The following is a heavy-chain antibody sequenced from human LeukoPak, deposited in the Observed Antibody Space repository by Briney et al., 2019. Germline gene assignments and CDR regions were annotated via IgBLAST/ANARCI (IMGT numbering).Heavy chain of an antibody. CDR3: ARGSSNWSNAFDI. V-gene: IGHV4-59*01. CDR2: NHYTGST. J-gene: IGHJ3*02. D-gene: IGHD6-13*01. Sequence: PSETLSLTCTVFGGSISTYYWTWIRQPPGKGLEWIGYNHYTGSTNHDPSLKSRVTMSVDTSKNQFSLKLSSVTAADTAVYYCARGSSNWSNAFDIWGQGTMVIVSS. CDR1: GGSISTYY.